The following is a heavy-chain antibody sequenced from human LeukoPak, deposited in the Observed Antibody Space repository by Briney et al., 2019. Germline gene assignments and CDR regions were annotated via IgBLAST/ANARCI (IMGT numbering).Heavy chain of an antibody. CDR1: GFTFSSYG. CDR3: ARPQWFGVNWFDP. V-gene: IGHV3-23*01. Sequence: GGTLRLSCAASGFTFSSYGMSWVRQAPGKGLEWVSAISGSGGSTYYADSVKGRFTISRDNAKNSLYLQMNSLRAEDTAVYYCARPQWFGVNWFDPWGQGTLVTVSS. J-gene: IGHJ5*02. CDR2: ISGSGGST. D-gene: IGHD3-10*01.